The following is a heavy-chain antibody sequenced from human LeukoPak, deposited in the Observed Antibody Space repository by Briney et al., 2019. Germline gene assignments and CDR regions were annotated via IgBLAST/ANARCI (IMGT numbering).Heavy chain of an antibody. V-gene: IGHV3-30*04. CDR3: ARVWGYYYDI. D-gene: IGHD3-22*01. CDR2: ISYDGNNE. J-gene: IGHJ4*02. CDR1: GFTFSTYA. Sequence: GGSLRLSCAASGFTFSTYAMHWVRQAPGKGLEWVTVISYDGNNEYYADSVKGRFTISRDNAKNSLYLQMNSLRAEDTAVYYCARVWGYYYDIWGQGTLVTVSS.